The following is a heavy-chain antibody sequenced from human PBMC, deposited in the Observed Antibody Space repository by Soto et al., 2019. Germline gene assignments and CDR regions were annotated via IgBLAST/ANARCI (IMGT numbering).Heavy chain of an antibody. D-gene: IGHD3-10*01. V-gene: IGHV3-7*03. CDR2: IKEDGSEK. Sequence: GGSLRLSCADSGFTFSNFWMSLVRQSPGMGLQWVASIKEDGSEKYYVDSVKGRFTISRENAKNSLYMQMNSLRAEDTAVYYCARFRSLEPWGQGTLVTVSS. J-gene: IGHJ5*02. CDR1: GFTFSNFW. CDR3: ARFRSLEP.